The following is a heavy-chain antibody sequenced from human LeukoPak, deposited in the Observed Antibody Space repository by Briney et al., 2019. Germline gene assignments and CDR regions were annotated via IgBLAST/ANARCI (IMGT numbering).Heavy chain of an antibody. Sequence: PSETLSLTCAVSGGSISSGGYSWSWIRQPPGKGLEWIGYIYHSGSTYYNPPLKSRVTISVDRSKNQFSLKLSSVTAADTAVYYCATLVDDFWSGRWYFDYWGQGTLVTVSS. CDR3: ATLVDDFWSGRWYFDY. CDR2: IYHSGST. V-gene: IGHV4-30-2*01. CDR1: GGSISSGGYS. D-gene: IGHD3-3*01. J-gene: IGHJ4*02.